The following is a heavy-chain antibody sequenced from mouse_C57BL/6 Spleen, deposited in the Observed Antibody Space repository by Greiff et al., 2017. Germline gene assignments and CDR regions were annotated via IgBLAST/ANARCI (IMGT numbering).Heavy chain of an antibody. CDR2: IHPNSGST. CDR3: ARTMVTPYAMDY. V-gene: IGHV1-64*01. Sequence: QVQLQQPGAELVKPGASVKLSCKASGYTFTSYWMHWVKQRPGQGLGWIGMIHPNSGSTNYNEKFKSKATLTVDKSSSTAYMQLSSLTSEDSAVYYGARTMVTPYAMDYWGQGTSVTVSS. J-gene: IGHJ4*01. D-gene: IGHD2-2*01. CDR1: GYTFTSYW.